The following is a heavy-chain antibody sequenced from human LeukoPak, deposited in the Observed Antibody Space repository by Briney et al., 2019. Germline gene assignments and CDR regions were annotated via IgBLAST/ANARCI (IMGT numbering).Heavy chain of an antibody. V-gene: IGHV3-11*04. CDR3: AELSITMIGGV. Sequence: GGSLRLSCAASGFTFSNAWMSWVRQAPGKGLEWVSYISSSGSTIYYADSVKGRFTISRDNAKNSLYLQMNSLRAEDTAVYYCAELSITMIGGVWGKGTTVTISS. CDR1: GFTFSNAW. J-gene: IGHJ6*04. D-gene: IGHD3-10*02. CDR2: ISSSGSTI.